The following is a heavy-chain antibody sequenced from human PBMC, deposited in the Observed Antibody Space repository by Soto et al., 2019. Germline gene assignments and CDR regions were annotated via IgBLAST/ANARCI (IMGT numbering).Heavy chain of an antibody. J-gene: IGHJ5*02. Sequence: ASVKVSCKASGYTFTSYGISWVRQAPGQGLECMGWISAYNGNTNYAQKLQGRVTMTTDTSTSTAYMELRSLRSDDTAVYYCARDTIVVVVAATPTFDPWGQGTLVTVSS. CDR2: ISAYNGNT. CDR3: ARDTIVVVVAATPTFDP. CDR1: GYTFTSYG. D-gene: IGHD2-15*01. V-gene: IGHV1-18*01.